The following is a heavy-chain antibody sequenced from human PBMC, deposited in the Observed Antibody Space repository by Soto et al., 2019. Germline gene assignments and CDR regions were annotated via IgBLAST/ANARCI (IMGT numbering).Heavy chain of an antibody. D-gene: IGHD6-13*01. CDR2: ISAYNGNT. Sequence: ASVKVSCKASGYTFTSYGISWVRQAPGQGLEWMGWISAYNGNTNYAQKLQGRVTMTTDTSTSTAYMELRSLRSDDTAVYYCARDQYSSSPECAFDIWGQGTMVNVSS. CDR1: GYTFTSYG. CDR3: ARDQYSSSPECAFDI. V-gene: IGHV1-18*01. J-gene: IGHJ3*02.